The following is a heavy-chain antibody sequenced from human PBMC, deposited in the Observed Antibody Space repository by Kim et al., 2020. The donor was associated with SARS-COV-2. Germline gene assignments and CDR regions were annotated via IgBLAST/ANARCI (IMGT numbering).Heavy chain of an antibody. CDR2: ISWNSGSI. CDR1: GFTFGDYA. V-gene: IGHV3-9*01. D-gene: IGHD1-1*01. CDR3: AKAHGAAGTEEGYYFDY. Sequence: GGSLRLSCAASGFTFGDYAMHWVRQAPGKGLEWVSGISWNSGSIGYADSVKGRFTISRDNAKNSLYLQMNSLRDEDTALYYCAKAHGAAGTEEGYYFDYWGQGTLATVSS. J-gene: IGHJ4*02.